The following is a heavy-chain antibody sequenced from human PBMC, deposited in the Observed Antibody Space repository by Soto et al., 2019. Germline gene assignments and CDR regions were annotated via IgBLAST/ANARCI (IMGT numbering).Heavy chain of an antibody. J-gene: IGHJ5*02. D-gene: IGHD6-6*01. CDR1: GFTFSTYS. CDR3: ARLYSTSSVNRWFDP. V-gene: IGHV3-48*02. CDR2: ISSSSTTI. Sequence: GGSLRLSCAASGFTFSTYSMNWVRQAPGKGLEWISFISSSSTTIYYADSVRGRFTISRDNAENSLYLQMNSLRDEDTSVYYCARLYSTSSVNRWFDPWGQGTLVTVSS.